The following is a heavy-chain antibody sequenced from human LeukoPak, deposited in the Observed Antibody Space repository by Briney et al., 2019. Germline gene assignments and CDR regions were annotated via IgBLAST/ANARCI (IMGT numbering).Heavy chain of an antibody. CDR2: IYSGGST. D-gene: IGHD2-15*01. V-gene: IGHV3-66*01. CDR1: EFTVSSNY. Sequence: PGGSLRLSCAASEFTVSSNYMSWVRQAPGKGLEWVSVIYSGGSTYYADSVKGRFTISRDNSKNTLYLQMNSLRAEDTAVYYCARDSRRILPSDWGQGTLVTVSS. J-gene: IGHJ4*02. CDR3: ARDSRRILPSD.